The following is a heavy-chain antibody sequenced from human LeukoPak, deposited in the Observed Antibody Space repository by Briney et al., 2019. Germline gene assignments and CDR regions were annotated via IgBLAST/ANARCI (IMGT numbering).Heavy chain of an antibody. Sequence: PSETLSLTCTVSGXSISSTSYYWGWIRQPPGKGLEWIGNIYYTGSTYYNPSLRSRVTISVDTSKNQFSLKLSSVTAADTAVYYCASHDSTGRYFSDYWGQGTLVTVSS. CDR1: GXSISSTSYY. V-gene: IGHV4-39*01. CDR2: IYYTGST. D-gene: IGHD3-9*01. CDR3: ASHDSTGRYFSDY. J-gene: IGHJ4*02.